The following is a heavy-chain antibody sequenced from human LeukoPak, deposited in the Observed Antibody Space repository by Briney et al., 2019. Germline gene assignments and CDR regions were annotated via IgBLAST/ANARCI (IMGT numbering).Heavy chain of an antibody. V-gene: IGHV3-7*01. CDR2: IKQDGSEK. D-gene: IGHD4-17*01. J-gene: IGHJ4*02. Sequence: PGGSLRLSCAASGFTFSSYWMSWVRQAPGKGLEWVANIKQDGSEKYYVDSVKGRFTISRDNAKNSLYLQMNSLRAEDTAVYYCVYTAHRNSDYVEADYWGQGTLVTVSS. CDR1: GFTFSSYW. CDR3: VYTAHRNSDYVEADY.